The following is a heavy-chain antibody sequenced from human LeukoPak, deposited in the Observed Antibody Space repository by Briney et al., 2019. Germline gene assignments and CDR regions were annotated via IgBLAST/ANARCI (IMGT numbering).Heavy chain of an antibody. V-gene: IGHV1-8*03. Sequence: VASVKVSCKASGYTFTSYDINWVRQASGQGLEWMGWMNPNSGNTGYAQKFQGRLTITRNTSTPTAYMELSRLRSEDTAVYYCARGGHYSSGYYRFDYWGQGTLVTVSS. CDR1: GYTFTSYD. CDR3: ARGGHYSSGYYRFDY. D-gene: IGHD3-22*01. CDR2: MNPNSGNT. J-gene: IGHJ4*02.